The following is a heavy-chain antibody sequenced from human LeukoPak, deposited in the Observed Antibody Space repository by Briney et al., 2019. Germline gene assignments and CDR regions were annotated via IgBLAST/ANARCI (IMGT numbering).Heavy chain of an antibody. J-gene: IGHJ4*02. Sequence: SGGCLRLSCTASGFTFSSYEMNWVRQAPGKGLEWVSYITIGTTTIYYADSVSGRFTISRDNAKNTLYLQMNSLRAEDTAVYYCARDLDYGGRPNFDHWGQGTLVT. V-gene: IGHV3-48*03. CDR1: GFTFSSYE. CDR2: ITIGTTTI. CDR3: ARDLDYGGRPNFDH. D-gene: IGHD4-23*01.